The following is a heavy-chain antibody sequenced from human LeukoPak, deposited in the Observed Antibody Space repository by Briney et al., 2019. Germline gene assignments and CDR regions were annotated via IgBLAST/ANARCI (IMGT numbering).Heavy chain of an antibody. Sequence: ASVKVSCKASGYTFINHAISWVRQAPGQGLEWMGWISAYNGNTNYAQKLQGRVTMTTDTSTSTAYMELRSLRSDDTAVYYCAREVAVVENWFDPWGQGTLVTVSS. CDR3: AREVAVVENWFDP. CDR1: GYTFINHA. CDR2: ISAYNGNT. D-gene: IGHD6-19*01. J-gene: IGHJ5*02. V-gene: IGHV1-18*01.